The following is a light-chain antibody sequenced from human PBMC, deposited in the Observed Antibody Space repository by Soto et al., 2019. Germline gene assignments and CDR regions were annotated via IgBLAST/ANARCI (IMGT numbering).Light chain of an antibody. CDR2: GAS. J-gene: IGKJ4*01. CDR3: QQYGSSPTT. Sequence: EMELTQSPGTLSLSPGERATISCRASQSVSSSYLAWYQQTPGQAPRLLIYGASSRDTGIPDRFSGSGSGTDFTLTISRLEPEDFAVYYCQQYGSSPTTFGGGTKVEIK. CDR1: QSVSSSY. V-gene: IGKV3-20*01.